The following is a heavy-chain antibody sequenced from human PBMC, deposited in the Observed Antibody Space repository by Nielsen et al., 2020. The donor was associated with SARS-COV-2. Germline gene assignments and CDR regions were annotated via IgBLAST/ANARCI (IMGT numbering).Heavy chain of an antibody. CDR2: INTKTGNP. V-gene: IGHV7-4-1*02. Sequence: ASVKVSCKASGYTFSDYAMNWVRQAPGQGLEWVGWINTKTGNPTYAQGFTGRFVFSLDTSVTTAYLQISSLKADDTAVYYCFVLFREDVNPGQWGQGTLVTVSS. CDR1: GYTFSDYA. D-gene: IGHD1-1*01. J-gene: IGHJ4*02. CDR3: FVLFREDVNPGQ.